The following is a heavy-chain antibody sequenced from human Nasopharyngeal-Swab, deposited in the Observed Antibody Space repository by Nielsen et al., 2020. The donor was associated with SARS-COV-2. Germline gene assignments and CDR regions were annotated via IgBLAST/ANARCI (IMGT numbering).Heavy chain of an antibody. V-gene: IGHV1-18*01. J-gene: IGHJ6*03. CDR1: GYTFTSYG. CDR2: ISAYNGNT. Sequence: SVNVSCKASGYTFTSYGVRWVRQAPAQGLEWMGWISAYNGNTNYAQKLQGRVTITTDTSTSTAYMELRSLRSDDTAVYYCARGGSSNYYYYYMDVWGKGTTVTVSS. CDR3: ARGGSSNYYYYYMDV. D-gene: IGHD6-6*01.